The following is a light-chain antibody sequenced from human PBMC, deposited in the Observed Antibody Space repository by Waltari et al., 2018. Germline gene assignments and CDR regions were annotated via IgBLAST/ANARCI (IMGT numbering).Light chain of an antibody. CDR2: RRD. CDR3: ASWDDSLNGHWV. CDR1: ASTIGGNL. V-gene: IGLV1-44*01. J-gene: IGLJ3*02. Sequence: QSVLTQPPSASGTPGQRVTISCSGSASTIGGNLVNWYQQLPGQAPKLLIHRRDQRPSGVPDRVSGSKSGTTASLAISGLQSEDEADDYCASWDDSLNGHWVFGGGTKVTVL.